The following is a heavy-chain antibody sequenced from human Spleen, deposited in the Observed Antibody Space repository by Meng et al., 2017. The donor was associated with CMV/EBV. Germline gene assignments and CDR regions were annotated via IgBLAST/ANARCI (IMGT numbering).Heavy chain of an antibody. Sequence: GGSLRLSCAASGFTFSTYNMNWVRRAPGKGPEWVSYISSSSTIIHYADSVKGRFTISRDNSKNTLYLQMNSLRAEDTAVYYCAKDKANYYYYYGMDVWGQGTTVTVSS. CDR1: GFTFSTYN. V-gene: IGHV3-48*01. CDR3: AKDKANYYYYYGMDV. J-gene: IGHJ6*02. CDR2: ISSSSTII.